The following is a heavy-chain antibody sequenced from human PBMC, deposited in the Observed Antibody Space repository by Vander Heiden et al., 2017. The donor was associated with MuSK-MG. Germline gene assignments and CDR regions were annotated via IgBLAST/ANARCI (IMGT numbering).Heavy chain of an antibody. D-gene: IGHD3-10*01. CDR1: AVTVRGNY. CDR2: VYSGGST. Sequence: EVQLVPSGGGLVQPGGSLRLSCAASAVTVRGNYRRWFRQVPGKGLGWVSVVYSGGSTYYADSVKGRFTISRDNSKNTLYLQMNSLGAEDTAVYYCARLWFGKLLLDDAFDIWGQGTMVTVSS. CDR3: ARLWFGKLLLDDAFDI. V-gene: IGHV3-66*01. J-gene: IGHJ3*02.